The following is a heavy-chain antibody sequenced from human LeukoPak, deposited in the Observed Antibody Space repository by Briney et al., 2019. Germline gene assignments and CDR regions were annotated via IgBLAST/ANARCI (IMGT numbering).Heavy chain of an antibody. V-gene: IGHV3-21*01. CDR3: ARFWTGGVPAAISLL. D-gene: IGHD2-2*02. Sequence: GGSLRLSCAASGFTFSNYAMTWVRQAPGKGLEWVSSISSSSSYIYYADSVKGRFTISRDNAKNSLYLQMNSLRAEDTAVYYCARFWTGGVPAAISLLWGQGTLVTVSS. CDR2: ISSSSSYI. J-gene: IGHJ4*02. CDR1: GFTFSNYA.